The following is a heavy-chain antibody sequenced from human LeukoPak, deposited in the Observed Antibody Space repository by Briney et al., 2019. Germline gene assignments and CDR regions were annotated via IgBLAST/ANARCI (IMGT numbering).Heavy chain of an antibody. D-gene: IGHD3-10*01. J-gene: IGHJ5*02. CDR3: ARMVRGVIRSWFDP. Sequence: ASVKVSCKASGYTFTSCGISWVRQAPGQGLEWMGWISAYNGNTNYAQKLQGRVTMTTDTSTSTAYMELRSLRSDDTAAYYCARMVRGVIRSWFDPWGQGTLVTVSS. CDR2: ISAYNGNT. V-gene: IGHV1-18*01. CDR1: GYTFTSCG.